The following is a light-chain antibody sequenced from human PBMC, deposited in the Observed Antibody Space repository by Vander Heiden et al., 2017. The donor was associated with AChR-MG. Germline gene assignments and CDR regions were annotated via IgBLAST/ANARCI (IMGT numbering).Light chain of an antibody. J-gene: IGKJ4*01. Sequence: DIQMTQSQSSLSASVGDRVTITCQASQDINDYLKWFQQKPAKAPQLLIYLASRLETGVPSRFSGSGSGTEFNFTISSLQPEDVGTYYCQQYDTLPLTFGGGTKVEVK. CDR3: QQYDTLPLT. CDR2: LAS. CDR1: QDINDY. V-gene: IGKV1-33*01.